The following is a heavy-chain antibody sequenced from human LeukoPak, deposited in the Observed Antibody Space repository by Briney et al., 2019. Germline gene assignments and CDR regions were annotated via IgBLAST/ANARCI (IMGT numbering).Heavy chain of an antibody. CDR1: GFTFSDYY. CDR3: TRHSDTYCSRANCYVDNFYGLDV. D-gene: IGHD2-2*01. J-gene: IGHJ6*02. CDR2: VSQSGTTI. Sequence: GGSLRLSCAASGFTFSDYYMSWVRQAPGKGLEWLSYVSQSGTTIYYADSVKGRFTISRDNGKNSLYLQMHSLSTEDTAVYYCTRHSDTYCSRANCYVDNFYGLDVWGQGTRVTVSS. V-gene: IGHV3-11*01.